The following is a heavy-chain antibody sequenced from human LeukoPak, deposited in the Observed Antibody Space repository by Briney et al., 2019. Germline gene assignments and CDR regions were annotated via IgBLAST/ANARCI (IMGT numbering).Heavy chain of an antibody. Sequence: SETLSLTCTVSGASVSSGGYYWSWIRQHPGKGLEWIGNIYSSGSTYYNPSLRSRLTISVDTSKNQFSLKLTSVTAADAAVYFCATEYYYGSGESSSIDFWGQGTLVTVSS. CDR3: ATEYYYGSGESSSIDF. CDR2: IYSSGST. D-gene: IGHD3-10*01. J-gene: IGHJ4*02. V-gene: IGHV4-31*03. CDR1: GASVSSGGYY.